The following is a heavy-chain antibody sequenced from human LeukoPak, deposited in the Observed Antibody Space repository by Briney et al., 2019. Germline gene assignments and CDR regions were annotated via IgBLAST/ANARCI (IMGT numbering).Heavy chain of an antibody. CDR2: IYNSGST. J-gene: IGHJ4*02. CDR1: GGSISSSHW. D-gene: IGHD3-10*01. V-gene: IGHV4-4*02. CDR3: ARKNYYGSGSYDY. Sequence: SETLSLTCAVSGGSISSSHWWSWVRQPPGKGLQWIGEIYNSGSTNYNPSLKSRVTISLDKSKIQFSLKLSSVTAADTAVYYCARKNYYGSGSYDYWGQGTRVTVSS.